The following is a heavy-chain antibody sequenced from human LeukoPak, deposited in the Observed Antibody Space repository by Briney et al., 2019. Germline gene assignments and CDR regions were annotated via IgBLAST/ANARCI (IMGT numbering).Heavy chain of an antibody. CDR3: TRIPTHYYGSGSYYGYFDS. CDR1: GGSISSYY. V-gene: IGHV4-59*06. J-gene: IGHJ4*02. D-gene: IGHD3-10*01. Sequence: SETLSLTCTVSGGSISSYYWSWIRQPPGKGLEWIGYMNNRGTSNYNPSLRSRVTISVDTSNNQFSLRLSSVTAADTAVYYCTRIPTHYYGSGSYYGYFDSWGQGTLVTVSS. CDR2: MNNRGTS.